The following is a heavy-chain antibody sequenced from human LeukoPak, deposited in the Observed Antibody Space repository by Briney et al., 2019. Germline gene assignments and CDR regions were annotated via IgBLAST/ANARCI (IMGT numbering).Heavy chain of an antibody. V-gene: IGHV4-31*03. CDR3: ARDVAYCGGDCYPRHFGS. CDR1: GGSISSGGYY. CDR2: IYYSGST. J-gene: IGHJ4*02. Sequence: PSETLSHTCTVSGGSISSGGYYWSWIRQPPGKGLERIGYIYYSGSTYYNPSLKSRVTISIDTSKNQFSLKLSSVTAADTAVYYCARDVAYCGGDCYPRHFGSWGQGTLVTVSS. D-gene: IGHD2-21*02.